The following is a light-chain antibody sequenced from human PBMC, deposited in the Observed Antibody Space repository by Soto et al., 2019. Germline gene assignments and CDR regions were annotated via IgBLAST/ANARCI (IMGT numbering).Light chain of an antibody. V-gene: IGLV1-40*01. CDR2: GNT. J-gene: IGLJ1*01. Sequence: QSVLTQPPSVSGAPGQRVTTSCTGSSSNIGSTYDVQWYQQLPGTAPKLLIHGNTDRPSGVPDRFSGSKSGTSASLAITGLQADDEADYYCQSYDDSLSVHYVFGTRTKLTVL. CDR1: SSNIGSTYD. CDR3: QSYDDSLSVHYV.